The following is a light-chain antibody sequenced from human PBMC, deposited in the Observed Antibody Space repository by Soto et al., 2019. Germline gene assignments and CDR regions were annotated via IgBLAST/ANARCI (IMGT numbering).Light chain of an antibody. Sequence: EIVLTQSPGTLSLSPGERATLSCRTSQSVSSSYLAWYQQKPGQAPRLLIYGASSRATGIPDRFSGSGSGIDFSMTISRVEPEDFAVYYCQQYGSSPPWTFGQGTKVEIK. CDR2: GAS. CDR3: QQYGSSPPWT. V-gene: IGKV3-20*01. CDR1: QSVSSSY. J-gene: IGKJ1*01.